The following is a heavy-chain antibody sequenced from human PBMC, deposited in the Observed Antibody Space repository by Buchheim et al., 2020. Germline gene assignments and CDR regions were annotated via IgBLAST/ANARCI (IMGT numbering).Heavy chain of an antibody. CDR3: AAEPDSSWFDP. Sequence: EVQLVESGGDLVQPGGSLRLSCAASRFSFSSYWMHWVRQAPGKGLVWVARINSDGRLTNYADSVKGRFTISRDNGTKTLYLQMNSLRAEDTAVYYCAAEPDSSWFDPWGQGTL. V-gene: IGHV3-74*01. CDR1: RFSFSSYW. J-gene: IGHJ5*02. D-gene: IGHD6-13*01. CDR2: INSDGRLT.